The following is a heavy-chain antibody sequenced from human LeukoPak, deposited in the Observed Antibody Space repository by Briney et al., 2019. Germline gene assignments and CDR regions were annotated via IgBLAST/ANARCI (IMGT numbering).Heavy chain of an antibody. CDR2: IYHSGST. CDR1: GYSVSSGYY. V-gene: IGHV4-38-2*02. D-gene: IGHD3-10*01. Sequence: SETLSFTCTVSGYSVSSGYYWVWIRQPPGKGLEWIGSIYHSGSTYYNPSLKSRVTISVDASKNQFSLKLSSVTAADTAVYYCANRWRTSSYYFDYWGQGTLVTVSS. CDR3: ANRWRTSSYYFDY. J-gene: IGHJ4*02.